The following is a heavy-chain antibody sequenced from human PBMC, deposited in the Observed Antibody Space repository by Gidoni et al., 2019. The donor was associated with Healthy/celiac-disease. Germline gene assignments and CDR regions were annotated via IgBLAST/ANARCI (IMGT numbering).Heavy chain of an antibody. CDR1: GFSLSTSGVG. CDR2: IYWNDDK. D-gene: IGHD2-21*02. J-gene: IGHJ3*02. CDR3: ARVHRFLGGDTDAFDI. Sequence: QITLKESGPTLVKPTQTLTLTCTFSGFSLSTSGVGVGWIRQPPGKALEWLALIYWNDDKRYSPSLKSRLTITKDTSKNQVVLTMTNMDPVDTATYYCARVHRFLGGDTDAFDIWGQGTMVTVSS. V-gene: IGHV2-5*01.